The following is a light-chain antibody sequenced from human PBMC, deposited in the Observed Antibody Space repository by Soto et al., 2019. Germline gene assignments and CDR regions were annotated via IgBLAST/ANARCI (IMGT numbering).Light chain of an antibody. V-gene: IGKV1-6*01. CDR3: LQDYNYPWT. J-gene: IGKJ1*01. CDR1: QGIRND. Sequence: AIQMTQSLSSLSASVGDRVTITCRASQGIRNDLGWYQQKPGKAPKLLIYAASSLQSGVPSRFSGSGSGTDFTLTISSLQPEGFATYYCLQDYNYPWTFGQGTKVEIK. CDR2: AAS.